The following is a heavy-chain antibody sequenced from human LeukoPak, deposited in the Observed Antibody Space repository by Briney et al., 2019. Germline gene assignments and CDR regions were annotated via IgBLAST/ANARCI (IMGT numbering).Heavy chain of an antibody. CDR1: GFTFSSYN. CDR2: IKQDGSEK. J-gene: IGHJ4*02. Sequence: GGSLRLSCAASGFTFSSYNMNWVRQAPGKGLEWVANIKQDGSEKYYVDSVKGRFTISRDNAKNSLYLQMNSLRADDTAVYYCARVLRGSGSYYDGDWGQGTLVTVSS. CDR3: ARVLRGSGSYYDGD. D-gene: IGHD3-10*01. V-gene: IGHV3-7*01.